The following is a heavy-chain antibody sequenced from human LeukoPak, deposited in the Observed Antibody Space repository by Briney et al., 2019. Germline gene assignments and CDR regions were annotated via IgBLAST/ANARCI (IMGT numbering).Heavy chain of an antibody. V-gene: IGHV3-21*01. CDR1: GFTFSSYT. D-gene: IGHD3-22*01. CDR3: ARDGKDSMIVVVTAEYFQH. J-gene: IGHJ1*01. Sequence: PGGSLRLSCAACGFTFSSYTMKWVRQARGKALEGVSSISSSSSYIYYADSVKGRFTISRDNAKNSLYLQMDSLRAEDTAVYYCARDGKDSMIVVVTAEYFQHWGQGTLVTVSS. CDR2: ISSSSSYI.